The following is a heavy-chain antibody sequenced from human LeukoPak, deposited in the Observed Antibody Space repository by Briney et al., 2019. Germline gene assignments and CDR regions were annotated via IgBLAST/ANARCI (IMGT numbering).Heavy chain of an antibody. Sequence: ASVKVSCKASGYTFTGYYMHWVRQAPGQGLEWMGWINPNSGSTNYAQKFQGRVTMTRDTSISTAYMELSRLRSDDTAVYYCARANYDFWSGYRAGIDYWGQGTLVTVSS. CDR1: GYTFTGYY. CDR2: INPNSGST. J-gene: IGHJ4*02. D-gene: IGHD3-3*01. CDR3: ARANYDFWSGYRAGIDY. V-gene: IGHV1-2*02.